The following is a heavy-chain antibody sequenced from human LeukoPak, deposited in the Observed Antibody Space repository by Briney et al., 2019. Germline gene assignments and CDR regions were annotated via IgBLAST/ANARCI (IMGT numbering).Heavy chain of an antibody. D-gene: IGHD2-15*01. Sequence: GASVKVSCKASGYTFTSYGISWVRQAPGQGLEWMGWISAYNGNTNYAQQLQGRVTMTTDTSTSTAYMELRSLRSDDTAVYYCAREVREYCSGGSCYPNNWFDPWGQGTLVTVSS. CDR2: ISAYNGNT. J-gene: IGHJ5*02. V-gene: IGHV1-18*01. CDR3: AREVREYCSGGSCYPNNWFDP. CDR1: GYTFTSYG.